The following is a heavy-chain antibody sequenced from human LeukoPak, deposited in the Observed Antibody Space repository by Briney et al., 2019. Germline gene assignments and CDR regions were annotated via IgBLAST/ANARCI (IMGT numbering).Heavy chain of an antibody. CDR3: AKHRGSSGADARPAEY. CDR1: GFIFSSYG. J-gene: IGHJ4*02. D-gene: IGHD5-12*01. V-gene: IGHV3-23*01. CDR2: ISVSGGST. Sequence: GGSLRLSCAASGFIFSSYGMSWVRQAPGKGLEWVSAISVSGGSTYYADSVRGRFTISRGNSKNTPYLRMNSLRAEDTAVYYCAKHRGSSGADARPAEYWGQGTLVTVSS.